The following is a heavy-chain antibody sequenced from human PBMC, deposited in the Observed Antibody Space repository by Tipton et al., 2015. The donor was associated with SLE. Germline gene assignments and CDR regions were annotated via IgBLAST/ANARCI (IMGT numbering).Heavy chain of an antibody. J-gene: IGHJ6*02. CDR2: IYYSGST. CDR3: AREGDGSANYFFYGVNL. V-gene: IGHV4-31*03. CDR1: GGSISSSSYY. D-gene: IGHD5-24*01. Sequence: TLSLTCNVSGGSISSSSYYWGWIRQPPGKGLEWIGHIYYSGSTYYNPSLGGRVSISQDTSKSQFSLKLTSVTAADTAVYYCAREGDGSANYFFYGVNLWGQGTTVTVSS.